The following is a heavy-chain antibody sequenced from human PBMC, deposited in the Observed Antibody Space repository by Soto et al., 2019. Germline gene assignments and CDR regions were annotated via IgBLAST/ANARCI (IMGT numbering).Heavy chain of an antibody. CDR3: AREDKPGGYTPPGTSGFDS. D-gene: IGHD6-25*01. CDR2: ISAYNGNT. CDR1: GYTLTNFG. V-gene: IGHV1-18*01. J-gene: IGHJ4*01. Sequence: ASVKVSCKASGYTLTNFGISWVRQAPGQGLEWMGWISAYNGNTNYAQNFQGRVTMTTDTSTSTAYMELRSLRSDDTAVYYCAREDKPGGYTPPGTSGFDSWG.